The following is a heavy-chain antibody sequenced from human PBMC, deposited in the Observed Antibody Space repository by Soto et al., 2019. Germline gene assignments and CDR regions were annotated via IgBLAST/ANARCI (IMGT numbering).Heavy chain of an antibody. CDR1: GFTFSSYA. CDR2: ISGSGGST. D-gene: IGHD2-2*01. V-gene: IGHV3-23*01. CDR3: AKGGNRCSSTSCYGYYYYMDV. J-gene: IGHJ6*03. Sequence: EVQLLESGGGLVQPGGSLRLSCAASGFTFSSYAMSWVRQAPGKGLEWVSAISGSGGSTYYADSVKGRFDTSRDNSKNTLYLQINSLRAEDTAVYYCAKGGNRCSSTSCYGYYYYMDVWGKGTTVTVSS.